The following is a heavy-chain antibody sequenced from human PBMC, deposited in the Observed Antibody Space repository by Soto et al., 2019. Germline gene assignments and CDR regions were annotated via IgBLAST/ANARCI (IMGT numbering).Heavy chain of an antibody. J-gene: IGHJ4*02. V-gene: IGHV1-24*01. CDR2: FDPEDGET. CDR1: GYTLTELS. CDR3: ATDRSYGGNPRY. D-gene: IGHD4-17*01. Sequence: ASVNVSFKFSGYTLTELSMHWVRQAPGKGLECMGCFDPEDGETIYAQKFQGRVTMTEDTSTDTAYMELSSLRSGDTAVYYCATDRSYGGNPRYWGQGTLVTVSS.